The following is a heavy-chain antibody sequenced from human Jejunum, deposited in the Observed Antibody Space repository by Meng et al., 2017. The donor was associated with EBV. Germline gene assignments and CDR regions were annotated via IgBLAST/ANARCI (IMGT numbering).Heavy chain of an antibody. D-gene: IGHD3/OR15-3a*01. Sequence: VRAEGALFQRWGSPTHSCSAYGFTFSNSWMHWLRQAPGKGLVWVSHIDTDGSTTNYAGSVKGRFTISRDNAKNTLSLQMNSLRVEDTAVYYCVRGGLGPWYWGQGTLVTVSS. CDR2: IDTDGSTT. CDR1: GFTFSNSW. J-gene: IGHJ4*02. CDR3: VRGGLGPWY. V-gene: IGHV3-74*01.